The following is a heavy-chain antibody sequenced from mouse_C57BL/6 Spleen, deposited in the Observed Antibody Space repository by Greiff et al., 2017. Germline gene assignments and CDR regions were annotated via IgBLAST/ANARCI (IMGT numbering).Heavy chain of an antibody. Sequence: EVQVVESGEGLVKPGGSLKLSCAASGFTFSSYAMSWVRQTPEKRLEWVAYISSGGDYIYYADTVKGRFTISRDNARNTLYLQMSSLKSEDTAMYYCTRGGKYYGYDGFAYWGQGTLVTVSA. CDR2: ISSGGDYI. V-gene: IGHV5-9-1*02. CDR3: TRGGKYYGYDGFAY. CDR1: GFTFSSYA. J-gene: IGHJ3*01. D-gene: IGHD2-2*01.